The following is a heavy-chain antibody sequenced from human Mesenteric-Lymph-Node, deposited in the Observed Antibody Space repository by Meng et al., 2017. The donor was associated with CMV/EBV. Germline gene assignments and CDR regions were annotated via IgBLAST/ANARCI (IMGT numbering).Heavy chain of an antibody. J-gene: IGHJ5*02. CDR3: AAKGSSSDMFDP. V-gene: IGHV1-58*01. CDR2: IVVGSGNT. D-gene: IGHD6-6*01. CDR1: GFTFTSSA. Sequence: SVKVSCKASGFTFTSSAVQWVRQARGQRLEWIGWIVVGSGNTNYAQKFQERVTITRDMSTSTAYMELSSLRSEDTAVYYCAAKGSSSDMFDPWGQGILVTVSS.